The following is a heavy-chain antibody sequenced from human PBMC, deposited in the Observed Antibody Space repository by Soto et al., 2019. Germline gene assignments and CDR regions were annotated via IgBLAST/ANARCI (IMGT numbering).Heavy chain of an antibody. CDR1: GGSFSAYY. CDR3: ARGGGVDTAMGGNWFDP. Sequence: SETLSLTCAVYGGSFSAYYWSWVRQPPGKGLEWIGEIIHSESTNYNPSLKSRVTISVDTSKNQFSLKLSSVTAADTAVYYCARGGGVDTAMGGNWFDPWGQGTLVTVSS. J-gene: IGHJ5*02. D-gene: IGHD5-18*01. V-gene: IGHV4-34*01. CDR2: IIHSEST.